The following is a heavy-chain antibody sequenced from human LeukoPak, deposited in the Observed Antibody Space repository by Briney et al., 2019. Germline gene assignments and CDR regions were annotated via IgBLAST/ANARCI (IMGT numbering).Heavy chain of an antibody. Sequence: ASVKVSCKASGYTFTGYYMHWVRQAPGQGLEWMGWINPNSGGTNYAQKFQGRVTMTRDTSISTAYMELSGLRSDDTAVYYCARDFHGTNIVARQDRDYWGQGTLVTVSS. V-gene: IGHV1-2*02. D-gene: IGHD5-12*01. CDR2: INPNSGGT. CDR3: ARDFHGTNIVARQDRDY. CDR1: GYTFTGYY. J-gene: IGHJ4*02.